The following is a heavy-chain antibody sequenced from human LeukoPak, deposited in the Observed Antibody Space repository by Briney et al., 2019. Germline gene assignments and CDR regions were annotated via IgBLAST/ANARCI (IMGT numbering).Heavy chain of an antibody. Sequence: GGSLRLSCAASGFTFSSYEMNWVRQAPGKGLEWVSYISSSGSTIYYADSVKGRFTISRDNAKNSLYLQMNSLRAEDTAVYYCARYGSGSYYTSPPYYGMDVWGKGTTVTVSS. V-gene: IGHV3-48*03. CDR1: GFTFSSYE. CDR3: ARYGSGSYYTSPPYYGMDV. J-gene: IGHJ6*04. D-gene: IGHD3-10*01. CDR2: ISSSGSTI.